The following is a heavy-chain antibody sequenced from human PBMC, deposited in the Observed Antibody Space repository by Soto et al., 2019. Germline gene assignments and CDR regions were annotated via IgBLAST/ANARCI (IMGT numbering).Heavy chain of an antibody. V-gene: IGHV3-23*01. J-gene: IGHJ6*03. D-gene: IGHD1-1*01. CDR1: GFTFSSYA. Sequence: EVQLLESGGGLVQPGGSLRLSCAASGFTFSSYAMSWVRQAPGKGLEWVSAISDTGGSTYHADSVKGRFTISRDNSKNTLYLLMSSLRAEDTAIYYCAKGGTGSSVGRYMDVSGNGTTVTVSS. CDR3: AKGGTGSSVGRYMDV. CDR2: ISDTGGST.